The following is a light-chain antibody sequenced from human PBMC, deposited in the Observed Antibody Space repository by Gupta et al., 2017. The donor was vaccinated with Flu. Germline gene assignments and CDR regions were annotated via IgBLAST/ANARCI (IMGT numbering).Light chain of an antibody. Sequence: KVTTTCSGSTSNIDNYYVSWYEQLPGTAPKIVIFDYNQRPSGIPDRLSGFKSGTSATLVITGLQTGDESKSCCATWDSSLRSVVFGRGTTLTVL. CDR3: ATWDSSLRSVV. CDR1: TSNIDNYY. V-gene: IGLV1-51*01. J-gene: IGLJ2*01. CDR2: DYN.